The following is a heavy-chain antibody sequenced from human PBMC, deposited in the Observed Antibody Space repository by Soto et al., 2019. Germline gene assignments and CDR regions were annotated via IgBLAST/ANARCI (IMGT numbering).Heavy chain of an antibody. J-gene: IGHJ4*02. Sequence: QVQLVQSGAEVKKPGASVKVSCKASGYTFTGYYMHWVRQAPGQGLEWMGWINPNSGGTNYAQKFQGWVTMTRDTYISTAYMELSRLRSDDTAVYYCARETQRITIFGVVVQNFDYWGKGSLVTVSS. CDR2: INPNSGGT. D-gene: IGHD3-3*01. V-gene: IGHV1-2*04. CDR1: GYTFTGYY. CDR3: ARETQRITIFGVVVQNFDY.